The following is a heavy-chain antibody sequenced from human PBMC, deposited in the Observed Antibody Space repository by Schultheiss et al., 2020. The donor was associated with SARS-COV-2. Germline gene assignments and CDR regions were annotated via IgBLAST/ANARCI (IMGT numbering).Heavy chain of an antibody. J-gene: IGHJ6*02. D-gene: IGHD4-17*01. CDR1: GFTFSSYS. V-gene: IGHV3-21*01. CDR3: ARDVGDYGPYYYYGMDV. Sequence: GGSLRLSCAASGFTFSSYSMNWVRQAPGKGLEWVSAISGSGGSTYYADSVKGRFTISRDNAKNSLYLQMNSLRAEDTAVYYCARDVGDYGPYYYYGMDVWGQGTTVTVSS. CDR2: ISGSGGST.